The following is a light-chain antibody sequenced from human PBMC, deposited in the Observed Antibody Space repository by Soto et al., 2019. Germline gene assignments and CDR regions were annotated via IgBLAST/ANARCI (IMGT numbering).Light chain of an antibody. CDR3: AAWDDSLKGWV. CDR1: SSNIGSHP. Sequence: QSVLTQPPSASGTPGQRVTISSSGSSSNIGSHPVDWYQHLPGMAPKLLIYSTDQRPSGITDRFSGSKSGTSASLAISGLQSEDEADYYCAAWDDSLKGWVFGGGTKLTVL. V-gene: IGLV1-44*01. CDR2: STD. J-gene: IGLJ3*02.